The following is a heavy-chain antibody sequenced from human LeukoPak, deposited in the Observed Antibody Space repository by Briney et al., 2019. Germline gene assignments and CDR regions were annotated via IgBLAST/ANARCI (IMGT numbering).Heavy chain of an antibody. CDR2: ISNDGNSK. Sequence: GMSLRLSCAASGFTLSENNVHWVRQAPGKGLEWVALISNDGNSKDYADSVKGRFTLSGDNSKTTVYLQMNSLRAEDTAVYYCARDVLREGSSYNWGQGTLVTVSS. CDR1: GFTLSENN. J-gene: IGHJ4*02. CDR3: ARDVLREGSSYN. D-gene: IGHD3-10*01. V-gene: IGHV3-30-3*01.